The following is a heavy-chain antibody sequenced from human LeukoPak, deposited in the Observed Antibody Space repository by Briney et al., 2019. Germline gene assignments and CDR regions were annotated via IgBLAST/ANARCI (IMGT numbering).Heavy chain of an antibody. V-gene: IGHV3-15*07. D-gene: IGHD4-11*01. CDR2: IKSKTDGGAI. CDR1: GFTFNNAW. CDR3: TTDDSSQSAY. J-gene: IGHJ4*02. Sequence: GGSLRLSCAVSGFTFNNAWLNWVRQAPGKGLEWVGRIKSKTDGGAIEYATPVEGKFTISRDDSKSTLYLQMDSLKTEDTAVYYCTTDDSSQSAYWGQGTLVTVSS.